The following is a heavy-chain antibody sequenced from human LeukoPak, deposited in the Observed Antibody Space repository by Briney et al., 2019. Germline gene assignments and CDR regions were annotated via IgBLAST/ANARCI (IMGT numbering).Heavy chain of an antibody. CDR1: GFTFSSYA. CDR2: ISGSGGST. CDR3: ASRLGSYYYGMDV. D-gene: IGHD3-10*01. V-gene: IGHV3-23*01. J-gene: IGHJ6*02. Sequence: SGGSLRLSCAASGFTFSSYAMSWVRQAPGKGLEWVSAISGSGGSTYYADSVKGRFTISRDNSKSTLYLQMNSLRAEDTAVYYCASRLGSYYYGMDVWGQGATVTVSS.